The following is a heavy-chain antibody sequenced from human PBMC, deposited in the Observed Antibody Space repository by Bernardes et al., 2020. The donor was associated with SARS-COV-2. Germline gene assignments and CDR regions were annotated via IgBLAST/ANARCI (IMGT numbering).Heavy chain of an antibody. J-gene: IGHJ4*02. Sequence: GGSLRLSCTASGFTFGDYGMSWVRQAPGKGLEWVGIIRSKAYGGATEYAASVKDRFIIPRDDSKSIAYLQMSSLKTEDTAVYYCARSIRFWSAYYFDYWGQGNLVTVSS. CDR1: GFTFGDYG. V-gene: IGHV3-49*04. CDR2: IRSKAYGGAT. CDR3: ARSIRFWSAYYFDY. D-gene: IGHD3-3*01.